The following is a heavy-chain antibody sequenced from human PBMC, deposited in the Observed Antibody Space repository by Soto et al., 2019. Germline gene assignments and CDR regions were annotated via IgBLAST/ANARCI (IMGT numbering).Heavy chain of an antibody. Sequence: QLQLQESGPGLVKPSETLYLTCSVSGFSISARNYYWAWVRQSPGKGLEWIQSIYHSGSTYYNYNPSLRSRVSTSVDTSKNQFSLTVNSVTAADTAVYFCARHHLPYRPSVEVPRWFDPWGPGILVTVSS. V-gene: IGHV4-39*01. J-gene: IGHJ5*02. D-gene: IGHD2-2*01. CDR2: IYHSGST. CDR1: GFSISARNYY. CDR3: ARHHLPYRPSVEVPRWFDP.